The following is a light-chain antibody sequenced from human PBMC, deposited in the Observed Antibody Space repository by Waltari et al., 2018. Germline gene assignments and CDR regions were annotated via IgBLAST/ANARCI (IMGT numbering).Light chain of an antibody. V-gene: IGLV1-44*01. CDR2: STN. Sequence: QSALTQSPSASGTPGQTVTISCSGSTSNIGSNPVNWYRQSPGAAPKLLSDSTNRRPSGVTDRFSVSTSGSSASLAISGLQSEDEADYYCAAWDDGLNGYVFGTGTKVSVL. J-gene: IGLJ1*01. CDR1: TSNIGSNP. CDR3: AAWDDGLNGYV.